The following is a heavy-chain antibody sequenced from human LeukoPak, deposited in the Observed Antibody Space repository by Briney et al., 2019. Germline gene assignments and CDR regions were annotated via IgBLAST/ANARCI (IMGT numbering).Heavy chain of an antibody. CDR3: ARSSIAARRWFSYCDY. V-gene: IGHV4-39*07. J-gene: IGHJ4*02. Sequence: PSETLSLTCTVSGGSISSYYWGWIRQPPGKGLEWIGSIYYSGSTYYNPSLKSRVTISVDTSENQFSLKLSSVTAADTAVYYCARSSIAARRWFSYCDYWGQGTLVTVSS. D-gene: IGHD6-6*01. CDR2: IYYSGST. CDR1: GGSISSYY.